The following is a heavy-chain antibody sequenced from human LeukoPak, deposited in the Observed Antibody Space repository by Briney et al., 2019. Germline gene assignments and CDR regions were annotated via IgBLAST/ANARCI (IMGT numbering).Heavy chain of an antibody. Sequence: GGSLRLSCAASGFTFSSYSMNWVRQAPGKGLEGVSSISSSSSYIYYADSVKGRFTISRDNAKNSLYLQMNSLRAEDTAVYYCARAEDIAQIFDYWGQGTLVTVSS. CDR3: ARAEDIAQIFDY. CDR1: GFTFSSYS. CDR2: ISSSSSYI. D-gene: IGHD2-15*01. V-gene: IGHV3-21*01. J-gene: IGHJ4*02.